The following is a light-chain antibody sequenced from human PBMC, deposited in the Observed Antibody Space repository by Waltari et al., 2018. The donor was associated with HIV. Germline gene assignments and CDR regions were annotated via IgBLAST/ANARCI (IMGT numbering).Light chain of an antibody. J-gene: IGKJ5*01. CDR3: QQYNRDPS. CDR1: QDITSW. CDR2: KAS. V-gene: IGKV1-5*03. Sequence: DIHLTHSPSTLSAFVGDRVTITCRASQDITSWLAWYQQKPGKAPKLLIRKASVLESGVSSRFSGSGSGTEFTLIIDSLEPDDFATYYCQQYNRDPSFGQGTRLEMK.